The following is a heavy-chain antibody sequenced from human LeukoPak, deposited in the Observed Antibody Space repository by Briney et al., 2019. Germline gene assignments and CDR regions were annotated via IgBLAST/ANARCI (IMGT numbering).Heavy chain of an antibody. CDR1: GFTFSSYA. CDR3: AKEQQLWLLGYFDY. Sequence: HPGGSLRLSCAASGFTFSSYAMSWVRQAPGKGLEWVSTISGSGGSTDYAESVKGRFTISRDNSKNTLYLQTNSLRAGDTAVYYCAKEQQLWLLGYFDYWGQGALVTVSS. J-gene: IGHJ4*02. D-gene: IGHD5-18*01. CDR2: ISGSGGST. V-gene: IGHV3-23*01.